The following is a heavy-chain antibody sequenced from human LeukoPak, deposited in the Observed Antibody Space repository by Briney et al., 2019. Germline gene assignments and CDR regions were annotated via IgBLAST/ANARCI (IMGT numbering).Heavy chain of an antibody. Sequence: GRSLRLSCAASGFTFSSYGMHWVRQAPGKGLEWVAVISYDGSNKYYADSVKGRFTISRDNSKNSLYLQMNSLRADDTAIYYCARDKIVGPTTLDYWGQGTLVTVSS. D-gene: IGHD1-26*01. CDR3: ARDKIVGPTTLDY. CDR2: ISYDGSNK. V-gene: IGHV3-30*03. J-gene: IGHJ4*02. CDR1: GFTFSSYG.